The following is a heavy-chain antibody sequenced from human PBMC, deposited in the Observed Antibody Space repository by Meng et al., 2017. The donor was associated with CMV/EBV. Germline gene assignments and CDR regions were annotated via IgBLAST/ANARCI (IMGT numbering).Heavy chain of an antibody. CDR3: ARSRPHCSSTSCYTGGVNYYYYGMDV. J-gene: IGHJ6*02. CDR2: ISSSSSYI. D-gene: IGHD2-2*02. CDR1: GFTFSSYS. Sequence: GESLKISCAASGFTFSSYSMNWVRQAPGKGLEWVSSISSSSSYIYYADSVKGRFTISRDNAKNSLYLQMNSLRAEDTAVYYCARSRPHCSSTSCYTGGVNYYYYGMDVWGQGTTVTV. V-gene: IGHV3-21*01.